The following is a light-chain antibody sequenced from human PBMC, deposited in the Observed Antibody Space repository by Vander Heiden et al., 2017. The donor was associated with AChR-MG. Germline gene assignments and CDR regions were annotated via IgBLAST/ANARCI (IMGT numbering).Light chain of an antibody. CDR3: QQSYSTPRT. CDR2: GAT. CDR1: QSISSY. J-gene: IGKJ4*02. V-gene: IGKV1-39*01. Sequence: IQTAQFPSSLSASVGDRVTVTCRASQSISSYLNWYQQKPGKAPKLLIYGATSLQSGVPSRISGSGSGTDFTLTISSLQTEDAATYYCQQSYSTPRTFGEGTKVEIK.